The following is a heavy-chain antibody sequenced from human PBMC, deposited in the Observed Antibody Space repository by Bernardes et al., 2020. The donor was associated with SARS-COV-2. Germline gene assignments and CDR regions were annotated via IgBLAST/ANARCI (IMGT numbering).Heavy chain of an antibody. CDR3: TRGDPVGLY. CDR1: GFTFSNYW. CDR2: INGAGGTT. Sequence: GSLRLSCTASGFTFSNYWMYWVRQAPGKGPVCVSRINGAGGTTSYADSVRGRFTISRDNARNTLYLQMNSLRAEDTAIYYCTRGDPVGLYWGQGTLVTVSS. V-gene: IGHV3-74*01. J-gene: IGHJ4*02.